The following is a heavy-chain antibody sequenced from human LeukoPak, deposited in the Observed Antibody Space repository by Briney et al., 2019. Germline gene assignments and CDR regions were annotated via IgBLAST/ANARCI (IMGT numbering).Heavy chain of an antibody. CDR3: ARSHYCGGCYSNFDF. CDR1: GDSISSYY. V-gene: IGHV4-59*01. J-gene: IGHJ4*02. D-gene: IGHD2-15*01. Sequence: SETLSLTCTASGDSISSYYWSWIRQPPGKGLEWIGYIFYSGSTNYNPSLKSRVTISVDTSKNQFSLRLSSVTAADTAVYYCARSHYCGGCYSNFDFWGQGTLVTVSS. CDR2: IFYSGST.